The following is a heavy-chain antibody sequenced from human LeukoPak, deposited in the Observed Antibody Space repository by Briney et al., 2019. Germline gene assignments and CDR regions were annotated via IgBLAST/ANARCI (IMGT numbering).Heavy chain of an antibody. Sequence: PSETLSLTCTVSGGSISSYYWNWIRQSAGKGLEWIGRIYTSGSTNYNPSLKSRVTMSVDTSKNQFSLKVSSVTAADTAVYYCARGDFWSGYRAFDIWGQGTRVTVSS. CDR3: ARGDFWSGYRAFDI. V-gene: IGHV4-4*07. CDR2: IYTSGST. D-gene: IGHD3-3*01. J-gene: IGHJ3*02. CDR1: GGSISSYY.